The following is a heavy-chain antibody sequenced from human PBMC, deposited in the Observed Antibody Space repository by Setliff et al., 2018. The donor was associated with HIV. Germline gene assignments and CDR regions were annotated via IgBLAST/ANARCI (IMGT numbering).Heavy chain of an antibody. J-gene: IGHJ4*02. CDR2: INPNSGGT. V-gene: IGHV1-2*02. CDR3: TRGRGIIGALVY. D-gene: IGHD2-21*01. Sequence: ASVKVSCKASGYTFTGYYMHWVRQAPGQGLEWMGWINPNSGGTNYAQKFQGRVTITADESTSTAYMELYNLRSEDTAMYYCTRGRGIIGALVYWGQGTLVTVSS. CDR1: GYTFTGYY.